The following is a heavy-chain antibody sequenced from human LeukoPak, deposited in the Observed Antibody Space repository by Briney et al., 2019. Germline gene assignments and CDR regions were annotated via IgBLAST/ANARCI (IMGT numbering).Heavy chain of an antibody. D-gene: IGHD6-19*01. CDR1: EYSFRSYW. Sequence: GASLRISCKGSEYSFRSYWISWVRQMPGKGLEGMGRIDPTDSYTDYSPSFEGHVTISVDRSITTAYLQWSSLKASDTAMYFCASSRAGTLKVHNWFDPWGQGTLVTVSS. CDR2: IDPTDSYT. CDR3: ASSRAGTLKVHNWFDP. J-gene: IGHJ5*02. V-gene: IGHV5-10-1*01.